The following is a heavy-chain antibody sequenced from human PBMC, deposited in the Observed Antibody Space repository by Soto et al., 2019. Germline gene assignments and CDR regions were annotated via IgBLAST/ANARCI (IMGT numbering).Heavy chain of an antibody. D-gene: IGHD3-10*01. CDR2: IKTDASEK. CDR3: AKDSGYGSGNDANRYLDC. J-gene: IGHJ4*01. CDR1: GFTLRSYW. V-gene: IGHV3-7*01. Sequence: EEQLVASGGGLVQPGGSLRLSCAASGFTLRSYWMSWVRQAPGKGLEWLATIKTDASEKKYVDSVKGRFTVFRDNAKNILHLKMDRLGAENTVVYCCAKDSGYGSGNDANRYLDCWGRGTLVTVSS.